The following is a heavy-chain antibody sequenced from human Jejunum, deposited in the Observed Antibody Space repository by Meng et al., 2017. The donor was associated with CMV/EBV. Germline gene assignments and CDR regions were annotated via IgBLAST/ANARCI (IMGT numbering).Heavy chain of an antibody. CDR2: MNPDSGNT. V-gene: IGHV1-8*01. CDR1: SCD. CDR3: ARGLGYNFSSAYDQNWFDP. Sequence: SCDINWVRQATGQGLGWMGWMNPDSGNTGYTQKFQGRVTMTRDTSIGTAYMEVRSLTSEDTAVYYCARGLGYNFSSAYDQNWFDPWGQGTLVTVSS. D-gene: IGHD3-3*01. J-gene: IGHJ5*02.